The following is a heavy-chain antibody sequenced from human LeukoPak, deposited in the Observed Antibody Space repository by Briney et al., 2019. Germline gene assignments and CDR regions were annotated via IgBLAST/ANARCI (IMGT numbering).Heavy chain of an antibody. CDR3: AKNGGGYDFWSGIHGYYYYMDV. D-gene: IGHD3-3*01. J-gene: IGHJ6*03. CDR1: GFTFSSYG. CDR2: IRYDGSNK. V-gene: IGHV3-30*02. Sequence: PGGSLRLSCAASGFTFSSYGMHWVRQAPGKGLEWVAFIRYDGSNKYYADSVKGRFTISRDNSKNTLYLQMDSLRAEDTAVYYCAKNGGGYDFWSGIHGYYYYMDVWGKGTTVTVSS.